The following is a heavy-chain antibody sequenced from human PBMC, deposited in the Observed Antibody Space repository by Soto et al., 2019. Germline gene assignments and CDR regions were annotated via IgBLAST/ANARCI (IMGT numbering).Heavy chain of an antibody. CDR2: INAGDGNT. J-gene: IGHJ4*02. V-gene: IGHV1-3*01. CDR3: VRDGAVAGNINFDF. Sequence: GASVKVSCKASGYTFTNYAVHWVRQAPGQRLEWMGWINAGDGNTKNSRNFQGRVTFTRDTSASTAYMELSSLRSEDTAVYYCVRDGAVAGNINFDFWGQGTLVTVS. CDR1: GYTFTNYA. D-gene: IGHD6-19*01.